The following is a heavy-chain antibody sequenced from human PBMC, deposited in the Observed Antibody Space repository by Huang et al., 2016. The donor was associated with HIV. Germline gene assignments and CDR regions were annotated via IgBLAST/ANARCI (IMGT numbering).Heavy chain of an antibody. Sequence: VESGGRLVQPGGSIRLSCVGSTFTFGAYWMSWVRQSPGKGLEWVANIKQDESEKYYGESVKGRFNISRDNVKKVLFLEMNNVRVEDTATYYCATKTAAMDIWGQGTTVTVS. CDR3: ATKTAAMDI. D-gene: IGHD1-7*01. J-gene: IGHJ6*02. CDR2: IKQDESEK. V-gene: IGHV3-7*01. CDR1: TFTFGAYW.